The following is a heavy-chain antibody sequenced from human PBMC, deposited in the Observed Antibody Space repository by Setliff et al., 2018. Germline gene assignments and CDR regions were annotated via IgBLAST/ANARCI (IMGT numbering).Heavy chain of an antibody. J-gene: IGHJ4*02. CDR3: ARGGTYRYFDY. CDR2: VYYSGAA. Sequence: SETLSLTCTVSGDSISAASIMAWIRQPPGKGLEFIGYVYYSGAAKYDPSLKSRVTMSVDTSKTQFSLKLNSMTTADTAVYYCARGGTYRYFDYWGQGTLVTVS. CDR1: GDSISAAS. V-gene: IGHV4-59*01.